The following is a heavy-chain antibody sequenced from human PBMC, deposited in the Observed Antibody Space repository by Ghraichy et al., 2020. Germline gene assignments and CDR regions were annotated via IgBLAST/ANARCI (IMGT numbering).Heavy chain of an antibody. Sequence: SETLSLTCTVSGGSISSYYWSWIRQPPGKGLEWIGYIYYSGSTNYNPSLKSRVTISVDTSKNQFSLKLSSVTAADTAVYYCAMLNGDYRRGYFDYWGQGTLVTVSS. CDR1: GGSISSYY. CDR3: AMLNGDYRRGYFDY. D-gene: IGHD4-17*01. V-gene: IGHV4-59*01. CDR2: IYYSGST. J-gene: IGHJ4*02.